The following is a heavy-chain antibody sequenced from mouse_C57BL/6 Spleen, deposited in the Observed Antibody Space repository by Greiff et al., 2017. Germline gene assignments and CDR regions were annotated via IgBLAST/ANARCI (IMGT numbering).Heavy chain of an antibody. Sequence: VQLQQPGTELVKPGASVKLSCKASGYTFTSYWMHWVKQRPGQGLEWIGNINPSNGGTNYNENFKSKATLTVDKSSSTAYMQLSSLTSEYSAVYYCASLANWDLAWFAYWGQGTLVTVSA. CDR3: ASLANWDLAWFAY. D-gene: IGHD4-1*01. CDR2: INPSNGGT. J-gene: IGHJ3*01. CDR1: GYTFTSYW. V-gene: IGHV1-53*01.